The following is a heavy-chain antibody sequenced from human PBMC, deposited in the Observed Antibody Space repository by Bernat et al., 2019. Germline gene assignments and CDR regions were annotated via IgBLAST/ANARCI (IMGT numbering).Heavy chain of an antibody. CDR2: IRYDGSKK. CDR1: GYTFSSFG. CDR3: AKSVYSSDNYGMDV. D-gene: IGHD6-19*01. Sequence: QVQLVESGGGVVQAGRSLRLSCAASGYTFSSFGMHWVRQAPGKGLEWVALIRYDGSKKYYADSVKGQVTISRDNSKNMLYLQMNSLRAEDTAVYDCAKSVYSSDNYGMDVWGQGTTVTVSS. V-gene: IGHV3-30*02. J-gene: IGHJ6*02.